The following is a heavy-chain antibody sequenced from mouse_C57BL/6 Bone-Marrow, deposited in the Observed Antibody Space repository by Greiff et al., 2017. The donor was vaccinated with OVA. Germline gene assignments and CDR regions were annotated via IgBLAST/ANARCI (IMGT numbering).Heavy chain of an antibody. V-gene: IGHV1-26*01. CDR2: INPNNGGT. CDR3: AIPMDY. CDR1: GYTFTDYY. J-gene: IGHJ4*01. Sequence: EVQLQQSGPELVKPGASVKISCKASGYTFTDYYMNWVKQSHGKSLEWIGDINPNNGGTSYNQKFKGKATLTVDKSSSTAYMELRSLTSEDSAVYYCAIPMDYWGQGTSVTVSS.